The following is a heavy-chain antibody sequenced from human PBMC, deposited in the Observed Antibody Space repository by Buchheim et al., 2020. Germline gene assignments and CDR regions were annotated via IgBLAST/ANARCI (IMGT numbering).Heavy chain of an antibody. D-gene: IGHD6-19*01. CDR3: ARVGTPIAVAGTWYYYYYMDV. CDR1: GYTFTSYY. Sequence: QVQLVQSGAEVKKPGASVKVSCKASGYTFTSYYMHLVRQAPGQGLEWMGIINPSGGSTSYAQKFQGRVTMTRDTSKSTVYMELSSLRSEDTAVYYCARVGTPIAVAGTWYYYYYMDVWGKGTT. J-gene: IGHJ6*03. CDR2: INPSGGST. V-gene: IGHV1-46*01.